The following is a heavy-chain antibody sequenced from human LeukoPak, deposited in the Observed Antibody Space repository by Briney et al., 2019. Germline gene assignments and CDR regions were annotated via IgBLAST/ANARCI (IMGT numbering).Heavy chain of an antibody. J-gene: IGHJ5*02. V-gene: IGHV3-53*01. D-gene: IGHD6-13*01. Sequence: ETLSLTCTVSGGSISTYYMSWVRQAPGKGLEWVSDIYTDDRTYYADSVKGRFTISRDDSKNMLFLQMDSLRVEDTAVYYCARDRAAADPWGQGTLVTVSS. CDR1: GGSISTYY. CDR2: IYTDDRT. CDR3: ARDRAAADP.